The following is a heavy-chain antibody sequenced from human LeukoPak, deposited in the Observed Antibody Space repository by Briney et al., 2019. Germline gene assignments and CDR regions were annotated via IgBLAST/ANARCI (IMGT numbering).Heavy chain of an antibody. CDR2: ISASGHYT. CDR3: VRDGGVSGYDLLDY. Sequence: GGSLRLSCAVSGFTFANSAMSWVRQAPGKGLEWISGISASGHYTYTADSLKGRFTISRDNSKNTLYLQMNSLRAEDTAVYYCVRDGGVSGYDLLDYWGQGTLVTVSS. J-gene: IGHJ4*02. CDR1: GFTFANSA. V-gene: IGHV3-23*01. D-gene: IGHD5-12*01.